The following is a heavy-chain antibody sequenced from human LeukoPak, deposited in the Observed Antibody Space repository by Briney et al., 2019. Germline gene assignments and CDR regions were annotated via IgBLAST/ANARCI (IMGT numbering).Heavy chain of an antibody. Sequence: SETLSLTCTVSGGSISSSSYYWGWIRQPPGKGLEWIGSIYYSGSTYYHPSLKSRVSISVDTSKNQFSLKLSSVTAADTAVYYCARVSYSSSWPPYYFDYWGQGTLVTVSS. CDR2: IYYSGST. CDR3: ARVSYSSSWPPYYFDY. D-gene: IGHD6-13*01. CDR1: GGSISSSSYY. V-gene: IGHV4-39*07. J-gene: IGHJ4*02.